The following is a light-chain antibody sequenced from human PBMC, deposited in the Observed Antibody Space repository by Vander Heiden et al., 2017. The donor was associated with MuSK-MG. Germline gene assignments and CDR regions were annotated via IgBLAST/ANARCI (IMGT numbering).Light chain of an antibody. CDR2: SNN. V-gene: IGLV1-44*01. CDR1: SSNIGSNS. CDR3: GSWDDSLNGVL. Sequence: QSVLTQPPSASGTPGQRVTISCSGSSSNIGSNSVNWYQQVPGTAPKLLIYSNNQRPSGVPDRFSGSKSGTSASLAISWLQSEDEADYYCGSWDDSLNGVLFGGGTKLTVL. J-gene: IGLJ2*01.